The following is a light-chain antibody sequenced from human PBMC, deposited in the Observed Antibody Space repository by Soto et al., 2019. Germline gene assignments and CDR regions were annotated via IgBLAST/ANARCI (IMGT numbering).Light chain of an antibody. CDR3: SSYTSSSTYV. Sequence: QSVMTKPPSVSGSPGQSVTISCNGTSSDVGSYNRVSWYQQPPGTAPKLMIYEVSNRPPGVPDRFSGSKSGNTASLTISGLQAEDEADYYCSSYTSSSTYVFGTGTKVTVL. CDR1: SSDVGSYNR. J-gene: IGLJ1*01. CDR2: EVS. V-gene: IGLV2-18*02.